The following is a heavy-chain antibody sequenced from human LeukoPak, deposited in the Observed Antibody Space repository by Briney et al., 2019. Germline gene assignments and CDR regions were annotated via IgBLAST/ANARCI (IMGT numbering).Heavy chain of an antibody. CDR1: GGSISSYD. CDR3: ARDSRGGFDY. J-gene: IGHJ4*02. Sequence: SESLSLTCTVSGGSISSYDWSWIRLPPGKGLEWIGEINHSGSTNYNPSLKSRVTISVDTSKNQFSLKLSSVTAADTAVYYCARDSRGGFDYWGQGTLVTVSS. D-gene: IGHD2-15*01. V-gene: IGHV4-34*01. CDR2: INHSGST.